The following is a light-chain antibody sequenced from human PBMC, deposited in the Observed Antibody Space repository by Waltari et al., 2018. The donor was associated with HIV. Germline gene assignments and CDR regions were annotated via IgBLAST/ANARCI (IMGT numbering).Light chain of an antibody. CDR1: ALSKRY. Sequence: SYDLTQPPSVSVSPGQTARITCSGDALSKRYVYWYQQKPGQAPVIVIYRDNERPSGIPERFSGSRSETTVTLSISGVQAEDEADYYCQVADSSGTYVFGTGTKVTVL. CDR3: QVADSSGTYV. CDR2: RDN. V-gene: IGLV3-25*03. J-gene: IGLJ1*01.